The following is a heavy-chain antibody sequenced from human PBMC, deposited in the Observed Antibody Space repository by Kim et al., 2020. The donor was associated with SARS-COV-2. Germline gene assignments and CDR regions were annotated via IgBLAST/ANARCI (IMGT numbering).Heavy chain of an antibody. CDR1: GFTFSSYG. CDR3: AKTVSSELELREDY. V-gene: IGHV3-30*18. D-gene: IGHD1-7*01. J-gene: IGHJ4*02. Sequence: GGSLRLSCAASGFTFSSYGMHWVRQAPGKGLEWVAVISYDGSNKYYADSVKGRFTISRDNSKNTLYLQMNSLRAEDTAVYYCAKTVSSELELREDYRGQG. CDR2: ISYDGSNK.